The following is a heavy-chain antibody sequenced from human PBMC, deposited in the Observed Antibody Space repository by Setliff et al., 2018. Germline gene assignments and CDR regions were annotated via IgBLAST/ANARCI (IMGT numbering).Heavy chain of an antibody. CDR3: AKDFAGHFYGSGAYRNYGVDV. V-gene: IGHV3-30*02. J-gene: IGHJ6*02. D-gene: IGHD3-10*01. CDR1: KFTFSSYG. CDR2: IQYDGSVQ. Sequence: GESLRLSCAGSKFTFSSYGMHWGRQVPGRGLEWLAYIQYDGSVQYYADSAKGRFTISRDNSKNTLFLQISSLRSDDTGVYFCAKDFAGHFYGSGAYRNYGVDVWGQGTTVTVS.